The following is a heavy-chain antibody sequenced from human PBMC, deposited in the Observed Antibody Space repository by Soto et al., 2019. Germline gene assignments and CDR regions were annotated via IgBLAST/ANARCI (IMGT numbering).Heavy chain of an antibody. Sequence: SETLSLTCTVSGGSISSGGYYWSWIRQHPGKGLEWIGYIYYSGSTYYNPSLKSRVTISVDTSKNQFSLKLSSVTAADTAVYYCARPKKNYYFDYWGQGTLVTVSS. J-gene: IGHJ4*02. CDR3: ARPKKNYYFDY. CDR1: GGSISSGGYY. V-gene: IGHV4-31*03. CDR2: IYYSGST. D-gene: IGHD1-7*01.